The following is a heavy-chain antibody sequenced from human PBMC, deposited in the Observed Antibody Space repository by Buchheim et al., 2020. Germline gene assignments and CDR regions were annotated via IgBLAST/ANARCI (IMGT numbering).Heavy chain of an antibody. J-gene: IGHJ3*02. V-gene: IGHV4-39*01. CDR2: IYYSGST. CDR3: ARHGPATLRTDAFDM. D-gene: IGHD1-26*01. CDR1: GGSISSSTNY. Sequence: QLQVQESGPGPVKPSETVSLTCTVSGGSISSSTNYWGWIRQPPGKGLEWIGSIYYSGSTYYNPSLKSRVTISVDTSKNQFSLNLSSVTAADTAVYYCARHGPATLRTDAFDMWGQGT.